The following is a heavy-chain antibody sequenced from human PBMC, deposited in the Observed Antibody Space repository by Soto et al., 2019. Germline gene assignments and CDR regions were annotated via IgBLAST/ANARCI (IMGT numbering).Heavy chain of an antibody. J-gene: IGHJ4*02. V-gene: IGHV3-23*01. Sequence: EVQLLESGGGLVQPGGSLRLSCAASGFTFNIYAMSWVRQTPGKGLEWVSTITDSGGSTYYADSVKGRFTISRDNSKNILYLQRNSVRAEDTAVYFCASLPWVRSASGAADYWGQGALVNVCS. CDR1: GFTFNIYA. D-gene: IGHD6-13*01. CDR2: ITDSGGST. CDR3: ASLPWVRSASGAADY.